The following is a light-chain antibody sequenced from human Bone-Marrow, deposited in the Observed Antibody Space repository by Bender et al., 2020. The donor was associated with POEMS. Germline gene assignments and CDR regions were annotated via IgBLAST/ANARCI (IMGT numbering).Light chain of an antibody. CDR1: TSDIGGYNY. V-gene: IGLV2-14*03. CDR2: DVS. Sequence: QSALTQPASVSGSPGQSITISCSGTTSDIGGYNYVSWYQQHPGKAPKLMIYDVSRRPSGVSNRFSGSKSGNTASLTIAGLQIEDEADYFCSSYTSSGPAYVFGTGTKVTVL. CDR3: SSYTSSGPAYV. J-gene: IGLJ1*01.